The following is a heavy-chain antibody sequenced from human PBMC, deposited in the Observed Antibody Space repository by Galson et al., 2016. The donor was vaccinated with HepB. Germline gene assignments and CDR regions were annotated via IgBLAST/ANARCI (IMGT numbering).Heavy chain of an antibody. D-gene: IGHD2-2*01. CDR3: ARGAWYQLLWDYNNYYGLDV. CDR1: GGTFSSYA. Sequence: SVKVSCKASGGTFSSYAISWVRQAPGQGLEWMGGIIPIFGTVNYAQRFQGRVTITADESTSTAYMGLSSLRSEDTAVYYCARGAWYQLLWDYNNYYGLDVWGQGTTVTVS. CDR2: IIPIFGTV. J-gene: IGHJ6*02. V-gene: IGHV1-69*13.